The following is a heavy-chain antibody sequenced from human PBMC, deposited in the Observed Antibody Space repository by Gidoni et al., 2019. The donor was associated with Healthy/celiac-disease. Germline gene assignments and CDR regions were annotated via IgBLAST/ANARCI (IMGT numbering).Heavy chain of an antibody. D-gene: IGHD6-13*01. V-gene: IGHV4-34*01. J-gene: IGHJ4*02. CDR3: ARVGWKQQLVRGPFDY. Sequence: QVQLPQCGAGLLKPSPTLSLPCAVYGGSFSGYYWSWIRQPPGKGLGWIGEINHSGSTNYNPTLKSRVTISVDTSKNQFSLKLSSVTAADTAVYYCARVGWKQQLVRGPFDYWGQGNLVTVSS. CDR2: INHSGST. CDR1: GGSFSGYY.